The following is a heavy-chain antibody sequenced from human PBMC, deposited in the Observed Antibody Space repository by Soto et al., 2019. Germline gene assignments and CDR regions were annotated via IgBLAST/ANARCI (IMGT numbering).Heavy chain of an antibody. CDR2: ISSSSSYI. D-gene: IGHD2-8*01. CDR1: GFTFSSYS. J-gene: IGHJ6*02. CDR3: AREKGYCTNGVCYTDYYYYGMDV. V-gene: IGHV3-21*01. Sequence: EVQLVESGGGLVKPGGSLRLSCAASGFTFSSYSMNWVRQAPGKGLEWVSSISSSSSYIYYADSVKGRFTISRDNAKNSLYLQMNSLRAEDTAVYYCAREKGYCTNGVCYTDYYYYGMDVWGQGTTVTVSS.